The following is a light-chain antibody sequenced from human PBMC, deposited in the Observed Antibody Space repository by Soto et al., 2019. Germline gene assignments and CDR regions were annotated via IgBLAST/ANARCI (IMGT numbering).Light chain of an antibody. CDR1: SGHSNYA. CDR3: QTWGSGIVV. Sequence: QLVLTQSPSASASLGASVKLTCTLSSGHSNYAIAWHQQQSEKGPLYLMKLNSDGSHSKGDGIPDRFSGSSSGAERSLTIHRLQSEDEADYYCQTWGSGIVVFSGGTKLTVL. J-gene: IGLJ2*01. CDR2: LNSDGSH. V-gene: IGLV4-69*01.